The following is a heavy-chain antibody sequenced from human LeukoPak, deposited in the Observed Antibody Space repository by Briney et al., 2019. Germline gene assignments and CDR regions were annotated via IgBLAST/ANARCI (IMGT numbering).Heavy chain of an antibody. V-gene: IGHV3-23*01. J-gene: IGHJ4*02. CDR3: AKDRIPDGKYSIDF. Sequence: GGSLRLSCAASRFTFSTYAMNWVRQAPGKGLEWVSVIVGDGGGIHYADSVSGRFTISRDNSRNTLYLQMNSLRVEDTAVYYCAKDRIPDGKYSIDFWGQGTLVTVSS. CDR2: IVGDGGGI. D-gene: IGHD5-24*01. CDR1: RFTFSTYA.